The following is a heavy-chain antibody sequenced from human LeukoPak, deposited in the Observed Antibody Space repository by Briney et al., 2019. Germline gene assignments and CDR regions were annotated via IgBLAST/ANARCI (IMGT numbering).Heavy chain of an antibody. Sequence: GASGKVSCKASGYTFTSYGISWVRQAPGHGLEWMGWISAYNGNTNYAQKLQGRVTMTTDTSTGTGYMELRSLRSDDTAVYYCARDLEDFWSGYSLYFDYWGQGTLVTVSS. J-gene: IGHJ4*02. CDR1: GYTFTSYG. V-gene: IGHV1-18*01. CDR3: ARDLEDFWSGYSLYFDY. CDR2: ISAYNGNT. D-gene: IGHD3-3*01.